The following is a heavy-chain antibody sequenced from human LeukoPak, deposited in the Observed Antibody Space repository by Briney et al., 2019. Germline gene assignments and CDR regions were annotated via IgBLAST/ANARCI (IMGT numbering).Heavy chain of an antibody. CDR1: GYTFTGYD. D-gene: IGHD3-9*01. J-gene: IGHJ4*02. CDR2: MNPNSGNT. V-gene: IGHV1-8*01. Sequence: GASVKVSCKASGYTFTGYDINWVRQATGQGLEWMGWMNPNSGNTGYAQKFQGRVTMTRNTSISTAYMELSSLRSEDTAVYYCARRPGATPIRYFDGFLRTTPLDYWGQGTLVTVSS. CDR3: ARRPGATPIRYFDGFLRTTPLDY.